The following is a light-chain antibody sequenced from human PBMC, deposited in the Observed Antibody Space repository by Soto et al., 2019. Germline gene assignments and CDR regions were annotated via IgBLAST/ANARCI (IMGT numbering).Light chain of an antibody. CDR3: QHYNNWPT. J-gene: IGKJ5*01. CDR2: GAS. CDR1: QSVSSN. V-gene: IGKV3D-15*01. Sequence: EIVMTQSPATLSVSPGERATLSCRASQSVSSNLAWYQPKPGQAPSLLIYGASTKATGIPARFSGSGSGTEFTLTIRSLKSEDFAVDYCQHYNNWPTFGQGTRLEIK.